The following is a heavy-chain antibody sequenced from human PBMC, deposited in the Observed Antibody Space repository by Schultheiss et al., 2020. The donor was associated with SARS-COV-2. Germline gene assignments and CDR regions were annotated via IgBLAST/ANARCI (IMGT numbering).Heavy chain of an antibody. CDR3: ARAPPPGCSGGSCYSGVEWWFDP. Sequence: SVKVSCKASGGTFSSYAISWVRQAPGQGLEWMGGIIPIFGTANYAQKFQGRVTITADESTSTAYMELSSLRSEDTAVYYCARAPPPGCSGGSCYSGVEWWFDPWGQGTLVTVSS. CDR1: GGTFSSYA. D-gene: IGHD2-15*01. J-gene: IGHJ5*02. CDR2: IIPIFGTA. V-gene: IGHV1-69*13.